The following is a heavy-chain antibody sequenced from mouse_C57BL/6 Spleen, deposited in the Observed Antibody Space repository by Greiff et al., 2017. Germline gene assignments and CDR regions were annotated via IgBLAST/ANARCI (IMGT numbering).Heavy chain of an antibody. Sequence: QVQLQQSGAALLRPGTSVKLSCKASGYPFTNYWIGWAKPRPGHGLEWIGDIYPGGVYTNYNEKCKGTAPLTADKSSSTAYMQFSSLTSDDSAIYYCARCPYFDYWCQGTTLTVSS. J-gene: IGHJ2*01. CDR1: GYPFTNYW. CDR2: IYPGGVYT. CDR3: ARCPYFDY. V-gene: IGHV1-63*01.